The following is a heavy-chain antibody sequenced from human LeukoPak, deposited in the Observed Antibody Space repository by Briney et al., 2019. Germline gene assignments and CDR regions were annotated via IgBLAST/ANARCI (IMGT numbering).Heavy chain of an antibody. Sequence: SETLSLTCAVYGGSFSGYYWSWIRQPPGKGLEWIGEINHSGSTNYNPSLKSRVTISVDTSKNQFSLKLSSVTAADTAVYYCARGGGLLWFGDPIRPYYFDYWGQGTLVTVSS. D-gene: IGHD3-10*01. CDR1: GGSFSGYY. V-gene: IGHV4-34*01. CDR3: ARGGGLLWFGDPIRPYYFDY. CDR2: INHSGST. J-gene: IGHJ4*02.